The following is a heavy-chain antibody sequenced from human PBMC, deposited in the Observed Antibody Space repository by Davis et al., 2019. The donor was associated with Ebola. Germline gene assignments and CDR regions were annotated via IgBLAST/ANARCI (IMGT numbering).Heavy chain of an antibody. CDR2: INPNSGGT. D-gene: IGHD5-24*01. V-gene: IGHV1-2*02. CDR3: AREGKDGYNSNGMDV. J-gene: IGHJ6*02. Sequence: ASVKVSCKASGYTFTGYYMHWVRQAPGQGLEWMGWINPNSGGTNYAQKFQGRVTMTRDTSISTAYMELSRLRSDDTAMYYCAREGKDGYNSNGMDVWGQGTTVTVSS. CDR1: GYTFTGYY.